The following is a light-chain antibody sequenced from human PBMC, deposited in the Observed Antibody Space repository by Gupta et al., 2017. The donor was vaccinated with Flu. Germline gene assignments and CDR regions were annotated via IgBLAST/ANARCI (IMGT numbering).Light chain of an antibody. CDR3: QQYDNLPT. CDR1: QDISNY. J-gene: IGKJ1*01. CDR2: DAS. Sequence: SPSSLSASVGDRVTITCQASQDISNYLNLYQQKPGKAPKLLIYDASNLETGVPSRFSGSGSGTDFTFTISSLQPEDIATYYCQQYDNLPTFGQGTKVEIK. V-gene: IGKV1-33*01.